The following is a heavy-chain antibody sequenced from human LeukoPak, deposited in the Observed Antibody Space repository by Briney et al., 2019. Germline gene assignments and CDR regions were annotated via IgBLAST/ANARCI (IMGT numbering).Heavy chain of an antibody. CDR3: ARIGTTTRGPAGLDV. CDR1: GFTLSSYE. Sequence: GGSLRLSCAASGFTLSSYEMNWVRQAPGKGLEWVSYIASGGGANRFYSESVKGRFTISRDNAKNSLYLHMNSLRAEDTGVCYCARIGTTTRGPAGLDVWGQGTTVTVSS. J-gene: IGHJ6*02. D-gene: IGHD2/OR15-2a*01. CDR2: IASGGGANR. V-gene: IGHV3-48*03.